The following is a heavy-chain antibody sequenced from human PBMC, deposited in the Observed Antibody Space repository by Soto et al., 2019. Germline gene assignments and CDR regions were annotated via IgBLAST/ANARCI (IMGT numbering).Heavy chain of an antibody. V-gene: IGHV3-30*18. Sequence: GGSLRLSCAASGFTFSSYGMHWVRQAPGKGLEWVAVISYDGSNKYYADSVKGRFTISRDNSKNTLYLQMNSLRAEDTAVYYGAKKYSSSHDELDYWGQGTLVTVSS. D-gene: IGHD6-6*01. CDR3: AKKYSSSHDELDY. J-gene: IGHJ4*02. CDR2: ISYDGSNK. CDR1: GFTFSSYG.